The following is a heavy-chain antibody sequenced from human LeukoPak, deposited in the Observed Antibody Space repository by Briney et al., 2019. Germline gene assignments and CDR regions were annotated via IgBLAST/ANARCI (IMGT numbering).Heavy chain of an antibody. CDR3: ARVHYTPYYYGMDV. CDR2: INPNSGGT. Sequence: GASVKVSCKASGYTFTSYYMHWVRQAPGQGLEWMGWINPNSGGTNYAQKFQGRATMTRDTSISTAYMELSRLRSDDTAVYYCARVHYTPYYYGMDVWGQGTTVTVSS. CDR1: GYTFTSYY. V-gene: IGHV1-2*02. J-gene: IGHJ6*02. D-gene: IGHD3-3*01.